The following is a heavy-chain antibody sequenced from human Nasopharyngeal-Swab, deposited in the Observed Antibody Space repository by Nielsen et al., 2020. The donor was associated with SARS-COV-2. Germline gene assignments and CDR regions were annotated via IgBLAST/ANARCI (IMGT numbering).Heavy chain of an antibody. CDR3: VKHQGSSSDQ. CDR1: GVIFRNYW. CDR2: VNEDGSRT. Sequence: GGSLRLSCVVSGVIFRNYWMHWVRQAPGKGLVWVSRVNEDGSRTDYADSVKGRFTISRDNAKNTLYLQMNSLRVEDTALYYCVKHQGSSSDQWGQGTLVTVSS. V-gene: IGHV3-74*01. J-gene: IGHJ4*02.